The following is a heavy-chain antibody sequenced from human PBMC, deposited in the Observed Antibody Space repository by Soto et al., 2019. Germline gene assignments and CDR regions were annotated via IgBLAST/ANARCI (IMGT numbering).Heavy chain of an antibody. CDR1: GITFSSYA. D-gene: IGHD4-17*01. J-gene: IGHJ4*02. Sequence: QVQLVESGGGVVQPGRSLRLSCAASGITFSSYALHWVRQAPGKGLEWVAVISYDGSNKYYADSVKGRFTISRDSSKNTVYLQMNSLRAEDTAVYYCARALWSTVTTPFDHWGQGTLVTVSS. CDR2: ISYDGSNK. CDR3: ARALWSTVTTPFDH. V-gene: IGHV3-30-3*01.